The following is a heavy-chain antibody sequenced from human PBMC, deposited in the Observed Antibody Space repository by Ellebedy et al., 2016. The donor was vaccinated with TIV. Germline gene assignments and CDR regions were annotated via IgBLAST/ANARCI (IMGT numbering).Heavy chain of an antibody. D-gene: IGHD6-19*01. J-gene: IGHJ4*02. CDR1: GFTFSNYW. V-gene: IGHV3-7*01. CDR3: ARDQWLGRAYYFDY. Sequence: GGSLRLSCGTSGFTFSNYWMTWVRQAPGKGLEWVANIKQDGSEIYYVDSVKGRFTISRDNAKNSLYVQMNSLRDEDTAVYYCARDQWLGRAYYFDYWGQGTLLTVSS. CDR2: IKQDGSEI.